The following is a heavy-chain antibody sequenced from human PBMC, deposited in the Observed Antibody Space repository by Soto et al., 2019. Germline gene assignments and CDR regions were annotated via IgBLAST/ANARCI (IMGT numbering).Heavy chain of an antibody. CDR1: GFSLSSEGVG. D-gene: IGHD3-10*01. J-gene: IGHJ3*02. CDR2: IYWDDDN. Sequence: QITLKESGPTLVQPTQTLTLTCTFSGFSLSSEGVGVGWIRQPPGKALEWLALIYWDDDNRYSPSLKSRLTITKDTSKNQVVLIMTNMDPVDTATYYCVHRLGLRGVKAFDIWGQGTMVTVSS. CDR3: VHRLGLRGVKAFDI. V-gene: IGHV2-5*02.